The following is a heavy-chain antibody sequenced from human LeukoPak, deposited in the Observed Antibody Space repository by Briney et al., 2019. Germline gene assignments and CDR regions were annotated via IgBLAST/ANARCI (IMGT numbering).Heavy chain of an antibody. CDR2: INHSGST. D-gene: IGHD3-22*01. CDR1: GESFSGSY. J-gene: IGHJ4*02. Sequence: SETLSLTCAVYGESFSGSYWSWICQPPGQGLEWIGEINHSGSTNYNPSLKSRVTISVDTSKNQFSLKLSSVTAADTAVYYCARGVARTYYSDTSGYAAADYWGQGTLVTVSS. CDR3: ARGVARTYYSDTSGYAAADY. V-gene: IGHV4-34*01.